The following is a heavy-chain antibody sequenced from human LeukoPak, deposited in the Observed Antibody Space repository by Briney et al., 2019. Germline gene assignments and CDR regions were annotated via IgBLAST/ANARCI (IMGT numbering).Heavy chain of an antibody. Sequence: ASVKVSCKASGYSFTYYPMHWVRQAPGKGLEWMGGFDPEDGETIYAQKFQGRVTMTEDTSTDTAYMELSSLRSEDTAVYYCATDLVGATTTLNDYWGQGTLVTVSS. CDR2: FDPEDGET. CDR1: GYSFTYYP. J-gene: IGHJ4*02. V-gene: IGHV1-24*01. D-gene: IGHD1-26*01. CDR3: ATDLVGATTTLNDY.